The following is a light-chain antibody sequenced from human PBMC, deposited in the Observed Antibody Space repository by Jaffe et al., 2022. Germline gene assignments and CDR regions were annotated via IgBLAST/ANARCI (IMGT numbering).Light chain of an antibody. CDR3: QVWDSSSDHPGYV. Sequence: SYVLTQPPSVSVAPGKTARITCGGNNIGSKSVHWYQQKPGQAPVLVIYYDSDRPSGIPERFSGSNSGNTATLTISRVEAGDEADYYCQVWDSSSDHPGYVFGTGTKVTVL. V-gene: IGLV3-21*04. CDR1: NIGSKS. J-gene: IGLJ1*01. CDR2: YDS.